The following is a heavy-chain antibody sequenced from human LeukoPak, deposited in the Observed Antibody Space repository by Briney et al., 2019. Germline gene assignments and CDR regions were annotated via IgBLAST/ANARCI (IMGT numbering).Heavy chain of an antibody. Sequence: SETLSLTCSVSGGSIISSNYYWGWIRQPPGKGLEWIGNIYHSGSTYYNPSLKSRVTISVDTSKNQFSLKLSSVTAADTAVYYCARVRSVRMKQRLYSCSGGSCSAFDIWGQGTMVTVSS. J-gene: IGHJ3*02. CDR1: GGSIISSNYY. CDR2: IYHSGST. D-gene: IGHD2-15*01. V-gene: IGHV4-39*07. CDR3: ARVRSVRMKQRLYSCSGGSCSAFDI.